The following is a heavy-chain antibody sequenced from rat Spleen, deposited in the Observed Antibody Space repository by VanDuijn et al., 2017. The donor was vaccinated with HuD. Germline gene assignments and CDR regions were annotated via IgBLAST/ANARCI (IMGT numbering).Heavy chain of an antibody. V-gene: IGHV5-22*01. J-gene: IGHJ2*01. Sequence: EVQLVESGGGLVQPGRSLKLSCPASGFTFSDYYMAWVRQAPKTGLEWVASISFEGSYTYYGDSVKGRFTISRDNAKSTLYLQMESLRSEDTATYYCAKVPDTYWYYFDYWGQGVMVTVSS. CDR1: GFTFSDYY. CDR2: ISFEGSYT. D-gene: IGHD1-9*01. CDR3: AKVPDTYWYYFDY.